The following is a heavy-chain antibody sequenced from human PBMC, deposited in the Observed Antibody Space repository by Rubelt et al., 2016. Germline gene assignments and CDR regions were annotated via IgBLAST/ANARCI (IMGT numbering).Heavy chain of an antibody. J-gene: IGHJ5*02. CDR2: IYYSGST. Sequence: QLQLQESGPGLVKPSETLSLTCTVSGGSISSSSYYWGWIRQPPGKGLEWIGSIYYSGSTYYNPSLRSRVTISVDTSKNQFSLKLSSVTAADTAIYYCARDEGRNHNWFDPWGQGTLVIVSS. CDR3: ARDEGRNHNWFDP. D-gene: IGHD2-15*01. V-gene: IGHV4-39*07. CDR1: GGSISSSSYY.